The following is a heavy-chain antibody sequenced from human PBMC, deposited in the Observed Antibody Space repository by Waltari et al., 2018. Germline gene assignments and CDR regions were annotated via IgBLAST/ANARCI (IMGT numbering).Heavy chain of an antibody. CDR2: IRTSKT. CDR1: GYTFTSYT. D-gene: IGHD1-26*01. CDR3: ARYSGFYQDAFDI. V-gene: IGHV1-3*04. J-gene: IGHJ3*02. Sequence: QVQLVQSGPEAKKPGASVKVSCKASGYTFTSYTMHWVRQAPGQRLEWMGWIRTSKTKYSERFRGRVTITRDTSANTAYIEMTSLTSEDTAVYFCARYSGFYQDAFDIWGQGTMVTVSS.